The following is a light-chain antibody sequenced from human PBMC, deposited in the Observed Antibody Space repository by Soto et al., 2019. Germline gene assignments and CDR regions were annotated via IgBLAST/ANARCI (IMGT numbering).Light chain of an antibody. J-gene: IGLJ1*01. Sequence: QSVLTQPASVSGSPGQSITISCTGTSSDGGGYNYVSWYQQHPGKAPKLMIYDVSNRPSGVSNRFSGSKSGNTASLTISGLQAGDEADYYCSSYTTRSTYVFGTGTKVTVL. CDR2: DVS. V-gene: IGLV2-14*01. CDR3: SSYTTRSTYV. CDR1: SSDGGGYNY.